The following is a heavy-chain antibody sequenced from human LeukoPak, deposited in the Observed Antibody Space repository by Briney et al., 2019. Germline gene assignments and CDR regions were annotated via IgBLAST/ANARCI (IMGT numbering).Heavy chain of an antibody. Sequence: ASVKVSCKASGYTFTSYYMHWVRQAPGQGLEWMGIINPSGGSTSYAQKFQGRVTMTEDTSTDTAYMELSSLRSEDTAVYYCATGWRSGSYSNYWGQGTLVTVSS. CDR3: ATGWRSGSYSNY. D-gene: IGHD1-26*01. CDR2: INPSGGST. J-gene: IGHJ4*02. V-gene: IGHV1-46*01. CDR1: GYTFTSYY.